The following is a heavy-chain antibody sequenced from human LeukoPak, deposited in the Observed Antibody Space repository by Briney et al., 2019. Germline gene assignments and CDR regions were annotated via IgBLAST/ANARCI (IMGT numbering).Heavy chain of an antibody. CDR3: ARLDWWEPLGSFDY. J-gene: IGHJ4*02. V-gene: IGHV4-39*01. Sequence: SETLSLTCAVYGGSFSGYYWGWIRQPPGKGLEWIGSIYYSGSTYYNPSLKSRVTISADTSKNQFSLKLSSVTAADTAVYYCARLDWWEPLGSFDYWGQGTLVTVSS. CDR2: IYYSGST. CDR1: GGSFSGYY. D-gene: IGHD1-26*01.